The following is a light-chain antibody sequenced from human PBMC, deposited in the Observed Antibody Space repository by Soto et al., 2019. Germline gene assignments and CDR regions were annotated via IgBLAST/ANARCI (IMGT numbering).Light chain of an antibody. CDR3: CSYAGSYTFV. Sequence: QSVLTQRRSVSGSPGQSVTISCTGTSSDVGVYNYVSWYQQHPGKAPKLMIYDVTKRPSGVPDRFSGSKSANTASLTISGLQAEDEADYYCCSYAGSYTFVFGTGTKVTVL. CDR1: SSDVGVYNY. V-gene: IGLV2-11*01. CDR2: DVT. J-gene: IGLJ1*01.